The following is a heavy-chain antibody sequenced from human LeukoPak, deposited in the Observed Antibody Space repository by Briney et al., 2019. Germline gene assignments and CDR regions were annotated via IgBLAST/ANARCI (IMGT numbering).Heavy chain of an antibody. V-gene: IGHV1-69*13. CDR2: IIPIFGTA. CDR1: GGTFSSYA. Sequence: SVKVSCKASGGTFSSYAISWVRQAPGQGLEWMGGIIPIFGTANYAQKFQGRVTITADESTSTAYMELSSLRAEDTAVYYCAREKYYYGSGSYNPRPLDYWGQGTLVTVSS. D-gene: IGHD3-10*01. CDR3: AREKYYYGSGSYNPRPLDY. J-gene: IGHJ4*02.